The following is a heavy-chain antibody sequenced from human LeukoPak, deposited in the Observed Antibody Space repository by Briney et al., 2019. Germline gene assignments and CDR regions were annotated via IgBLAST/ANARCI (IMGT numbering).Heavy chain of an antibody. J-gene: IGHJ6*03. CDR1: GFTFDDYA. CDR2: ISWDGGGT. CDR3: AIDAVEGSGWGGYYYYMDV. Sequence: GGSLRLSCAASGFTFDDYAMHWVRQAPGKGLEWVFLISWDGGGTYYADSVKGRFTISRVNSKNSLYLQMNSLRTEDTTSYYCAIDAVEGSGWGGYYYYMDVWGKGTTVTVSS. V-gene: IGHV3-43D*04. D-gene: IGHD6-19*01.